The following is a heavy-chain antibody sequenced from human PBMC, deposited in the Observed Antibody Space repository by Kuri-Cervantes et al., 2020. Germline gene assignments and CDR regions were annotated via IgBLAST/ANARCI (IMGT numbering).Heavy chain of an antibody. J-gene: IGHJ4*02. CDR1: GFTFSTYG. V-gene: IGHV3-48*01. D-gene: IGHD6-6*01. CDR3: VKAYSSSVGRDHLDY. CDR2: ISSSSSTI. Sequence: GESLMTSCAASGFTFSTYGMHWVRQAPGKGLEWVSYISSSSSTIYYADSVKGRFTIARDNAKNSLYLQMNSLEIEDTAVHYCVKAYSSSVGRDHLDYGGQGTLVTVSS.